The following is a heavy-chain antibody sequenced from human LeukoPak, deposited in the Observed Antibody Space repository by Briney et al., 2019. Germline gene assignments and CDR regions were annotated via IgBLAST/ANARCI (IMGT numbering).Heavy chain of an antibody. Sequence: TGGSLRLSCAASGFTFSSSWMHWVRQAPGKGLAWVSRINSDGSSTTYADSVKGRFTISRDNAKNTLYLQMNSLRAEDTAVYYCVRDPQAEYYFDYWGQGTLVTVSS. D-gene: IGHD2/OR15-2a*01. CDR3: VRDPQAEYYFDY. CDR1: GFTFSSSW. J-gene: IGHJ4*02. CDR2: INSDGSST. V-gene: IGHV3-74*01.